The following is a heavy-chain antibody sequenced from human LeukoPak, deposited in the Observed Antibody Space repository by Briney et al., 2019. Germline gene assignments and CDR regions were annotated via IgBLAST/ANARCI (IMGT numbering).Heavy chain of an antibody. Sequence: SETLSLTCAVSGGSISTNTWWSWVRQPPGKGLEWIGQTSHDGNADYTPSLKSRVTISVDRSKNQLSLKLNSVTAADSAVYYCAKHGGRYFDSWGQGTLVTVSS. J-gene: IGHJ4*02. CDR1: GGSISTNTW. CDR3: AKHGGRYFDS. D-gene: IGHD4-23*01. V-gene: IGHV4-4*02. CDR2: TSHDGNA.